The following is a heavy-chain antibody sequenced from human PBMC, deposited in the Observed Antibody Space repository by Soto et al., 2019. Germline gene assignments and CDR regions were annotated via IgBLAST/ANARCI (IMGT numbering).Heavy chain of an antibody. CDR1: GGTFSSYT. CDR3: ARVETHYDYIWGSYRNDAFDI. V-gene: IGHV1-69*02. CDR2: IIPILGIA. J-gene: IGHJ3*02. D-gene: IGHD3-16*02. Sequence: QVQLVQSGAEVKKPGSSVKDSCKASGGTFSSYTISWVRQAPGQGLEWMGRIIPILGIANNAQKFQGRVTITADKSTSTAYMELSSLRSEDTAVYYCARVETHYDYIWGSYRNDAFDIWGQGTMVTVSS.